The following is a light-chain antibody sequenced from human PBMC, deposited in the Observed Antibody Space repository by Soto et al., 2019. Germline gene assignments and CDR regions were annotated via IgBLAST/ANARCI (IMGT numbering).Light chain of an antibody. J-gene: IGLJ1*01. CDR3: SSYTGGNTPYV. CDR2: EVT. Sequence: QSALTQPPSPSGSPGQSVTISCTGTSSDVGGYDYVSWYQQHPGKAPKLMIYEVTIRPSGVSDRFSGSKSGNTASLTVSGLQAEDEADYYCSSYTGGNTPYVFGTGTKVTVL. CDR1: SSDVGGYDY. V-gene: IGLV2-8*01.